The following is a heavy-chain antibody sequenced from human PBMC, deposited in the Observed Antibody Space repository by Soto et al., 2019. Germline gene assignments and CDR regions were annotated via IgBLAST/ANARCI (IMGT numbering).Heavy chain of an antibody. Sequence: PGGSLRLSCTASGFTFNTHWMHWVRQAPGKGLVWVSRIYFDGITTNYADSVKGRLTVSRDNAKNTVYLHVNTLRVEDTAVYYCPRGGAMGVDYWGQGTLVTVSS. CDR3: PRGGAMGVDY. D-gene: IGHD1-26*01. CDR2: IYFDGITT. J-gene: IGHJ4*02. V-gene: IGHV3-74*01. CDR1: GFTFNTHW.